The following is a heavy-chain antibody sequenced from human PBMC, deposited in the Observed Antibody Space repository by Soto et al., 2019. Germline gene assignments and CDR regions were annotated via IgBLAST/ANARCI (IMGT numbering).Heavy chain of an antibody. CDR1: GYTFTGYY. CDR2: INPNSGGT. D-gene: IGHD3-10*01. CDR3: ARETRFTEVGRGVHDAFDI. V-gene: IGHV1-2*04. Sequence: GASVKVSCKASGYTFTGYYMHWVRQAPGQGLEWMGWINPNSGGTNYAQRFQGWVTMTRDTSISTAYMELSRLRSDDTAVYYCARETRFTEVGRGVHDAFDIWGQGTMVTVSS. J-gene: IGHJ3*02.